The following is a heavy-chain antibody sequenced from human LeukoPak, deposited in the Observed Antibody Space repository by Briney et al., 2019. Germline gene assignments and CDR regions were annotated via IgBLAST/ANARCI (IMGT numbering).Heavy chain of an antibody. CDR3: AASSSSSFDF. J-gene: IGHJ4*02. V-gene: IGHV4-61*02. Sequence: NPSETLSLTCTVSGGSISSGSYYWSWIRQPAGKGLEWIGRMYNSGGTNYNPSLKSRVTISIDASKNQFSLKLTSVTAADTAVYYCAASSSSSFDFWGQGTLVTVSS. CDR1: GGSISSGSYY. CDR2: MYNSGGT. D-gene: IGHD6-13*01.